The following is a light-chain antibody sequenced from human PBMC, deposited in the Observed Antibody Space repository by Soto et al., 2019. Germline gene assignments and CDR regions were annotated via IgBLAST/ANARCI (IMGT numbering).Light chain of an antibody. CDR1: SSNIGSNS. CDR2: FSN. V-gene: IGLV1-44*01. Sequence: QLVLTQPPSASGTPGQRVTISCSGSSSNIGSNSVNWYQHLPGPAPKLLIYFSNQRPSGVPDRFSGSKSGTSASLAISGLQSEDEGDYYCAAWDDSLNGWVFGGGTKLTVL. CDR3: AAWDDSLNGWV. J-gene: IGLJ3*02.